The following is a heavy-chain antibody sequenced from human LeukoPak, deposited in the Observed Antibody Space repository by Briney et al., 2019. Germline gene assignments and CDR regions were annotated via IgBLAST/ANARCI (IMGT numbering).Heavy chain of an antibody. CDR2: IRYDGSNK. CDR1: GFTFSSYG. D-gene: IGHD4-17*01. Sequence: GGSLRLSCVASGFTFSSYGMHWVRQAPGKGLEWVAFIRYDGSNKYYADSVKGRFTISRDNSKNTLYLQMNSLRAEDTAVYYCAKDGAGGGYGDYFDYWGQGTLVTVSS. J-gene: IGHJ4*02. V-gene: IGHV3-30*02. CDR3: AKDGAGGGYGDYFDY.